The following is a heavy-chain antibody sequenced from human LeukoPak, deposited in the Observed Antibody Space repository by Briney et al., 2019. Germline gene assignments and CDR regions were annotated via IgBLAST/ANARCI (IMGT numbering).Heavy chain of an antibody. CDR3: ARRYDFWSGYPPPLDY. J-gene: IGHJ4*02. CDR2: INPSRNT. D-gene: IGHD3-3*01. Sequence: PSETLSLTCAVFGGSFSGYYWNWIRQPPGKGLEWIGQINPSRNTNYNPSLKSRVTISVDTSKKQFSLKLSSVTAADTAVYYCARRYDFWSGYPPPLDYWSQGTLVTVSS. V-gene: IGHV4-34*01. CDR1: GGSFSGYY.